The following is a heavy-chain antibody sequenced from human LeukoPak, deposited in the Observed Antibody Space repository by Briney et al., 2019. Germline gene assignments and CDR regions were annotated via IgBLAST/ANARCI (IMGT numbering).Heavy chain of an antibody. CDR2: INHSGST. J-gene: IGHJ1*01. V-gene: IGHV4-34*01. D-gene: IGHD3-16*01. CDR3: AWGPSYFQH. CDR1: GGSFSGYY. Sequence: PSETLSLTCAVYGGSFSGYYWSWIRQPPGKGLEWIGEINHSGSTNYNPSLKSRVAISVDTSKNQFSLKLSSVTAADTAVYYCAWGPSYFQHWGQGTLVTVSS.